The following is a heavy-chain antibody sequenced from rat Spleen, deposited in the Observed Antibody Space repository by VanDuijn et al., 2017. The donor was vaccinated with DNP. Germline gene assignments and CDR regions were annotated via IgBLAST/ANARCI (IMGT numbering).Heavy chain of an antibody. CDR1: GFSLTLYH. Sequence: QVQLKESGPGLVQPSQTLSLTCTVSGFSLTLYHMHWVRQPPGKGLEWMGVMWSNGDSSYNSVFKSRLTFSRDTSKSQLFLKMNGLQNEDTATYYCSRGDYSYWGQGVMVTVSS. CDR2: MWSNGDS. CDR3: SRGDYSY. V-gene: IGHV2-32*01. D-gene: IGHD1-7*01. J-gene: IGHJ2*01.